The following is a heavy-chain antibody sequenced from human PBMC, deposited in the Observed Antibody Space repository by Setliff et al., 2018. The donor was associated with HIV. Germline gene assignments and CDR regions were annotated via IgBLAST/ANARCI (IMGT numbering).Heavy chain of an antibody. CDR2: INHSGRT. V-gene: IGHV4-34*01. CDR3: AAFLVSPVTTQGY. Sequence: SETLSLTCAVYGGSFTNYFWSWIRQSPGKGLEWIGEINHSGRTKYNPSLKSRVTMSVDTSKNQFSLKLTSVTAADTAMYYCAAFLVSPVTTQGYWGQGTPVTVSS. J-gene: IGHJ4*02. D-gene: IGHD4-17*01. CDR1: GGSFTNYF.